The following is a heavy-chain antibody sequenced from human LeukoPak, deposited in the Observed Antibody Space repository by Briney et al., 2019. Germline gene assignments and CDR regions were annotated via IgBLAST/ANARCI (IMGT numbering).Heavy chain of an antibody. CDR2: ISGSGGST. J-gene: IGHJ4*02. D-gene: IGHD6-13*01. Sequence: PGGSLRPSCAASGFNFNTYTMNWVRQAPGKGLEWVSGISGSGGSTYYADSVKGRFTISRDNSKNTLYVQMNSLRAEDTAVYYCARLYSSTWENYFDYWGQGTLVTVSS. V-gene: IGHV3-23*01. CDR1: GFNFNTYT. CDR3: ARLYSSTWENYFDY.